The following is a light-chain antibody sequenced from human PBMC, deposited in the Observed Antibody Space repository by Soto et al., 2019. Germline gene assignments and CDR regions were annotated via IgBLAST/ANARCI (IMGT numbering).Light chain of an antibody. Sequence: DIHMTQSPSSLSASVGDRVTITCRASQSISSYLNWYQQKPGKAPKLLIYAASSLQSGVPSRFSGSGSGTDFTLTISSLKPEDFETYYCQQSYSTPWMFGQGTKVEIK. CDR2: AAS. V-gene: IGKV1-39*01. CDR3: QQSYSTPWM. CDR1: QSISSY. J-gene: IGKJ1*01.